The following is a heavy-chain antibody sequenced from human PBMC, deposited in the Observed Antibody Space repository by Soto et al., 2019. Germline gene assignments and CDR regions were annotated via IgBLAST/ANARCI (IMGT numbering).Heavy chain of an antibody. CDR3: ARADDYPYYYYGMDV. CDR2: ISSSSSYI. Sequence: EVQLVESGGGLVKPGGSLRLSCAASGFTFSSYSMNWVRQAPGKGLEWVSSISSSSSYIYYTDSVKGRFTISRDNAKNSLYLQMNSLRAEDTAVYYCARADDYPYYYYGMDVWGQGTTVTVSS. J-gene: IGHJ6*02. CDR1: GFTFSSYS. D-gene: IGHD4-17*01. V-gene: IGHV3-21*01.